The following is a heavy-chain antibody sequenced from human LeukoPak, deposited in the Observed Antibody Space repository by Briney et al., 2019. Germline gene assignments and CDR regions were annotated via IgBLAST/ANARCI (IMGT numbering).Heavy chain of an antibody. J-gene: IGHJ4*02. Sequence: PGGSLRLSCAASGFTFSNAWMTWVRQAPGKGLEWIGHIKKKSDGGTTDYAAPVKGRFTISRDDSKDTLYLQMNSLKTEDTAVYYCTTVQQWLAQALGYWGQGTLVTVSS. V-gene: IGHV3-15*01. D-gene: IGHD6-19*01. CDR3: TTVQQWLAQALGY. CDR2: IKKKSDGGTT. CDR1: GFTFSNAW.